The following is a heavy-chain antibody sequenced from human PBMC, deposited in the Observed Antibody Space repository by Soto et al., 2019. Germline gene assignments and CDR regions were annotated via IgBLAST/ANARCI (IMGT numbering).Heavy chain of an antibody. CDR2: IWYDGSNK. D-gene: IGHD7-27*01. CDR1: GFTFSSYG. Sequence: GGSLRLSCAASGFTFSSYGMHWVRQAPGKGLEWVAVIWYDGSNKYYADSVKGRFTISRDNSKNTLYLQMKSLRAEDTAVYYCARAFYTDNWGVWDGMDVWGQGTTVTVYS. J-gene: IGHJ6*02. V-gene: IGHV3-33*01. CDR3: ARAFYTDNWGVWDGMDV.